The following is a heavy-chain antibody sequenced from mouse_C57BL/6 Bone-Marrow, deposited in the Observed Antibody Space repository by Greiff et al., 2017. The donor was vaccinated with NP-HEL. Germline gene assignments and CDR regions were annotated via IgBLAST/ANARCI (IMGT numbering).Heavy chain of an antibody. V-gene: IGHV14-4*01. Sequence: EVQLQQSGAELVRPGASVKLSCTASGFNIKDDYMHWVKQRPEQGLEWIGWIDPENGDTEYASKFQGKATITADTSSNTAYLQLSSLTSEDTAVYYCTIYYYGSSPDWGQGTTLTVSS. CDR2: IDPENGDT. CDR3: TIYYYGSSPD. D-gene: IGHD1-1*01. J-gene: IGHJ2*01. CDR1: GFNIKDDY.